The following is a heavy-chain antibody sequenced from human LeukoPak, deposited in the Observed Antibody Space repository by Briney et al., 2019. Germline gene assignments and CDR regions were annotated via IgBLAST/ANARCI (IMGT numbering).Heavy chain of an antibody. J-gene: IGHJ4*02. D-gene: IGHD3-9*01. CDR2: IYPGDFDT. V-gene: IGHV5-51*01. CDR3: ARSTYDIRPFDY. Sequence: GESLEISCQGSGSSFTSYWIGWVRQLPGKGLEWMGIIYPGDFDTRYSPSFQGQVTISADKSISTAYLQWSSLKASDTAMYYCARSTYDIRPFDYWGQGTLVTVSS. CDR1: GSSFTSYW.